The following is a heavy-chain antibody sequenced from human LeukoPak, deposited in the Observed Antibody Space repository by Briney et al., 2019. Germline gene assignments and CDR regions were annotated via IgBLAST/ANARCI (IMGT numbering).Heavy chain of an antibody. CDR1: GFTFSSYE. V-gene: IGHV3-48*03. J-gene: IGHJ4*02. CDR2: ISISGSSI. CDR3: AKRGVVIRVILVGFHKEAYYFDS. Sequence: GGSLRLSCAASGFTFSSYEMNWVGQAPGKGPEWVSYISISGSSIYYADSVKGRFTISRDNPKNTLYLQMNSLRAEDTAVYFCAKRGVVIRVILVGFHKEAYYFDSWGQGALVTVSS. D-gene: IGHD3-22*01.